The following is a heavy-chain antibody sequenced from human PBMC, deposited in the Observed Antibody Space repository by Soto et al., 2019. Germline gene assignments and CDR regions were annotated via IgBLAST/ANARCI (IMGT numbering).Heavy chain of an antibody. CDR1: GGSISSSSYY. D-gene: IGHD3-3*01. CDR2: IYYSGST. CDR3: ARLYYDFWSGYYLFDY. V-gene: IGHV4-39*01. J-gene: IGHJ4*02. Sequence: SETLSLTCTVSGGSISSSSYYWGWIRQPPGKGLEWIGSIYYSGSTYYNPSLKSRVTISVDTSKNQFSLKLSSVTAADTAVYYCARLYYDFWSGYYLFDYWGQGTLVTVSS.